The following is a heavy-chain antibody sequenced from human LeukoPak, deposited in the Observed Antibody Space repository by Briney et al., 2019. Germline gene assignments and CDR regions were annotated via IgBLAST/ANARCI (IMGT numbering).Heavy chain of an antibody. CDR1: GGTFTSYA. D-gene: IGHD6-13*01. Sequence: ASVKVSCKASGGTFTSYALRWERQAPGQGLELMGGIIPIFGTANYAQKFQGRVTITADESTSTAYMELSSLRSEDTAVYYCARVGLSSSWYGNWFDPWGQGTLVTVSS. V-gene: IGHV1-69*13. CDR3: ARVGLSSSWYGNWFDP. CDR2: IIPIFGTA. J-gene: IGHJ5*02.